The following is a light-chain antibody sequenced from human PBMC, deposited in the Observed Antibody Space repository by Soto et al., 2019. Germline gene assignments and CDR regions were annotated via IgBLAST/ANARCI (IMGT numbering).Light chain of an antibody. V-gene: IGLV2-14*03. CDR2: DVS. CDR1: GIDVGGYNY. J-gene: IGLJ2*01. CDR3: SSYTSGSTRVV. Sequence: QSALTQPASLSGSPGQSITISCTGTGIDVGGYNYVSWYQQHPGKAPKVMIYDVSKRPSGISNRFSGSKSGNTASLTISGLQIEDEADYYCSSYTSGSTRVVFGGGTQLTVL.